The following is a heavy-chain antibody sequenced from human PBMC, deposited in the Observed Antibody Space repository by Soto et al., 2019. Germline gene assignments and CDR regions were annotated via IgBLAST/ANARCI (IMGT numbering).Heavy chain of an antibody. Sequence: GGSLRLSCAASGFTFSSYAMHWVRQAPGKGLEWVAVISYDGSNKYYADSVKGRFTISRDNSKNTLYLQMNSLRAEDTAVYYCARDRYYDILTGYHYYGMDVWGQGTTVTVSS. D-gene: IGHD3-9*01. J-gene: IGHJ6*02. CDR2: ISYDGSNK. CDR3: ARDRYYDILTGYHYYGMDV. V-gene: IGHV3-30-3*01. CDR1: GFTFSSYA.